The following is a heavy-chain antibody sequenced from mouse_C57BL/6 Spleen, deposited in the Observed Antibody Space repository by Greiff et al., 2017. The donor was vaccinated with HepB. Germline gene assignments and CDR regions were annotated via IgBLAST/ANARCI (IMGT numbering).Heavy chain of an antibody. CDR1: GFNIKDDY. CDR2: IDPENGDT. CDR3: TTSGRYDGGTIAMDY. V-gene: IGHV14-4*01. D-gene: IGHD2-12*01. J-gene: IGHJ4*01. Sequence: EVQLQQSGAELVRPGASVKLSCTASGFNIKDDYMHWVKQRPEQGLEWIGWIDPENGDTEYASKFQGKATITADTSSNTAYLQLSSLTSEDTAVYYCTTSGRYDGGTIAMDYWGQGTSVTVSS.